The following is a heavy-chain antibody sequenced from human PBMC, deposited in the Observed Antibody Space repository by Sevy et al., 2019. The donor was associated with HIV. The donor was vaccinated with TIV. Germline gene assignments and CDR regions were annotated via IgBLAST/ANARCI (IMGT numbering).Heavy chain of an antibody. CDR3: AKDYDFWSGYYGNLGYFDY. J-gene: IGHJ4*02. D-gene: IGHD3-3*01. Sequence: GGSLRLSCAASGFTFSSYGMHWVRQAPGKGLEWVAVISYDGSNKYYADSVKGRFTISRDNSKNTRYLQMNSLRAEDTAVYYCAKDYDFWSGYYGNLGYFDYWGQGTLVTVSS. CDR2: ISYDGSNK. CDR1: GFTFSSYG. V-gene: IGHV3-30*18.